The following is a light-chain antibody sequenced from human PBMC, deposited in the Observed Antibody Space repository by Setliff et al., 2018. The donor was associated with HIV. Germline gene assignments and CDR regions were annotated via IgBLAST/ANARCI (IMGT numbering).Light chain of an antibody. V-gene: IGLV2-14*02. Sequence: QSXLTQPASVSGSPGQSITISCTGISSDVVTYKLVSWYQQYPGNAPKLMICEVRNRPSGVSNRFSGSKSGNTASLTISGLRAEDEADYYCSSYAITNTLPFGTGTKVTVL. CDR3: SSYAITNTLP. CDR1: SSDVVTYKL. J-gene: IGLJ1*01. CDR2: EVR.